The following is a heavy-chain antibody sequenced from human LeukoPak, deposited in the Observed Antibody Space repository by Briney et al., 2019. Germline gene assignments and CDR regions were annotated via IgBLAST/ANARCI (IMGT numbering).Heavy chain of an antibody. Sequence: PSETLSLTCIVSGDSISNYYWSWIRQPPGKGLEWIGCIYYSGTTKYNPSLKSRVTISVDASKNHFSLNLTSVTAADTAVHYCARDRSLGIIDYWGQGTLVTVSS. CDR3: ARDRSLGIIDY. CDR2: IYYSGTT. J-gene: IGHJ4*02. D-gene: IGHD3-16*01. CDR1: GDSISNYY. V-gene: IGHV4-59*01.